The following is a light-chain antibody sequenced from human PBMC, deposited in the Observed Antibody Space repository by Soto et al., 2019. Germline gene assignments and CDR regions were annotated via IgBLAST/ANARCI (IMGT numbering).Light chain of an antibody. CDR3: QQYNSWPT. J-gene: IGKJ4*01. V-gene: IGKV3-15*01. CDR1: QSVSSN. CDR2: GAS. Sequence: ELVMTQSPATLSVSPGERATLSCRASQSVSSNVAWFQQKPGQPPRLLIYGASIRAAGIPARFSGGGSETEFTLTISSLQSEDFALYYCQQYNSWPTFGGGTKVDIK.